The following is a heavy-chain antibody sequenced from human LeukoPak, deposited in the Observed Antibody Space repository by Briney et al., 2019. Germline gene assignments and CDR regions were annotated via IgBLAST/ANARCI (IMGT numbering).Heavy chain of an antibody. Sequence: SETLSLTCTVSGGSISGYYWSWIRQSPGKGLEWIGYVYSSGGTNYNPSLKSRVSISVDMSKNQLSLELNSVTTADTAMYYCARHRGCTGGTCYRHFDHWGQGTLVTVSS. CDR3: ARHRGCTGGTCYRHFDH. CDR1: GGSISGYY. CDR2: VYSSGGT. D-gene: IGHD2-15*01. V-gene: IGHV4-59*08. J-gene: IGHJ5*02.